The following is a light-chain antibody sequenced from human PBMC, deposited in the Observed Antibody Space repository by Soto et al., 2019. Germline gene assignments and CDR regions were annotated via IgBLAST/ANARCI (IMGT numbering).Light chain of an antibody. CDR1: QSVSSN. J-gene: IGKJ1*01. Sequence: EIVLTQSPGTLSLSPGESATLSCRARQSVSSNLAWYQQKPGQAPRLLIYGASSRATGIPDRFSGSGSGTDFTLTISRLEPEDYAVYYCQQYGHSLWTFGQGTKV. V-gene: IGKV3-20*01. CDR3: QQYGHSLWT. CDR2: GAS.